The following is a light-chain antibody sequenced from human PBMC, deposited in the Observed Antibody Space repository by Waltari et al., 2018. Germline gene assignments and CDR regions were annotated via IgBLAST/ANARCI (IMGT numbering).Light chain of an antibody. CDR2: EVT. V-gene: IGLV2-23*02. J-gene: IGLJ2*01. Sequence: QSALTQPASVSGSPGQSIAIPCIGTSSDVGANNFLSWYQQQPGRAPTLMIHEVTKRPSGVSTRFSGSKSGNTASLTISGLQAEDEADYYCCSYTSIGPVLIGGGTKVTVL. CDR3: CSYTSIGPVL. CDR1: SSDVGANNF.